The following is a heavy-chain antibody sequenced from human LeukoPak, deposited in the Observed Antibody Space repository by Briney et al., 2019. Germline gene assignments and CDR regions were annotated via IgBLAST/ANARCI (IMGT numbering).Heavy chain of an antibody. CDR1: GYTFTSYY. D-gene: IGHD3-10*01. CDR3: ARANITMVRGGFDY. Sequence: ASVRLSCKASGYTFTSYYMHWVRQAPGQGLEWMGIINPSGGSTSYAQKFQGRVTMTRDMSTSTVYMELSSLRAEATAVYYCARANITMVRGGFDYWGQGTLVTVSS. V-gene: IGHV1-46*01. CDR2: INPSGGST. J-gene: IGHJ4*02.